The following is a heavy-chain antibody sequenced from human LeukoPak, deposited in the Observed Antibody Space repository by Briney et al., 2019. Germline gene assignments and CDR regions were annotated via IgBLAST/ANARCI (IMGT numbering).Heavy chain of an antibody. D-gene: IGHD6-19*01. CDR3: ARDKRVAVAGTYIYYYYMDV. V-gene: IGHV4-4*07. CDR2: IYISGSGST. J-gene: IGHJ6*03. CDR1: GGSISSYY. Sequence: SETLSLTCAVSGGSISSYYWSWIRQPAGKGLEWIGRIYISGSGSTNYNPSLKSRVTMSVDTSKNQFSLKLSSVTAADTAVYYCARDKRVAVAGTYIYYYYMDVWGNGTTVTISS.